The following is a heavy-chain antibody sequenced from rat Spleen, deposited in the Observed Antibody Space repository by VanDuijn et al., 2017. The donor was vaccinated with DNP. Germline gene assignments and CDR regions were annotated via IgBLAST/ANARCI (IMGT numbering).Heavy chain of an antibody. J-gene: IGHJ2*01. Sequence: QVQLKESGPGLVQPSQTLSLTCTVDGFSLTSNSVHWVRQPPGKGLEWMGVIWNNGGTRYNSVLKSRLSISKDPSKSQVFLKMNSLQTEDTAMYFCARDNYFDYWGQGVMVTVSS. CDR1: GFSLTSNS. V-gene: IGHV2-41*01. CDR3: ARDNYFDY. CDR2: IWNNGGT.